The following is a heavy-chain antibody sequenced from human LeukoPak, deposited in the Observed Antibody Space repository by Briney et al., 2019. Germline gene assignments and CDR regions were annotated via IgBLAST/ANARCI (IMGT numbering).Heavy chain of an antibody. CDR3: ARDYWGSSSY. Sequence: GGSLRLSCAASGFTFSRDWMNWVRQTPGKRLEWVANIKQDGRETYYVDSVKGRFTISRDNAKNSLYLQMNNLRVEDTAVYYCARDYWGSSSYWGQGTLVTVSS. V-gene: IGHV3-7*01. CDR1: GFTFSRDW. CDR2: IKQDGRET. J-gene: IGHJ4*02. D-gene: IGHD3-16*01.